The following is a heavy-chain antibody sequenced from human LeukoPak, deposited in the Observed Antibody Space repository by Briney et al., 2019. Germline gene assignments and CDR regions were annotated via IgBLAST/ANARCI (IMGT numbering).Heavy chain of an antibody. J-gene: IGHJ3*02. CDR1: GGSFNGYY. CDR2: INHSGTT. V-gene: IGHV4-34*01. D-gene: IGHD3-22*01. Sequence: SETLSLTCTVYGGSFNGYYWGWIRQPPGKGLEWIGDINHSGTTNYNPSLKNRVTISLDTSKHQFSLKLNSVTAADTAVYYCAKSNGYGLIDIWGQGTMVTVSS. CDR3: AKSNGYGLIDI.